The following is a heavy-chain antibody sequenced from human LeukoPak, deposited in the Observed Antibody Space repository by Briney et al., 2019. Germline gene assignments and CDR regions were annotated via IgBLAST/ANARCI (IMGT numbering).Heavy chain of an antibody. V-gene: IGHV3-7*01. CDR2: IKQDGSEK. CDR3: ARDVLDV. Sequence: PGGSLRLSCAASGFTFSSHWMSWVRQAPGKGLEWVANIKQDGSEKYYVDSVKGRFTISRDNAKNSLYLQMNSLRAEDTAVYYCARDVLDVWGQGTTVTVSS. CDR1: GFTFSSHW. J-gene: IGHJ6*02.